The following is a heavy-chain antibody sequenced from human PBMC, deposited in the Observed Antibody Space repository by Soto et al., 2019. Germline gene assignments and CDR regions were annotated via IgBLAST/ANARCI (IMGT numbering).Heavy chain of an antibody. CDR1: GASMNSYH. Sequence: PSKTLSLTCTVSGASMNSYHWSWIRQPAGKGLEWIGHIHSSGSTNYNPSLKIRVTMSVDTSKNQFSLRLMSLTAADTAVYYCARDQGVAAAGITWFDPWGQGSLVTASS. D-gene: IGHD6-13*01. CDR2: IHSSGST. CDR3: ARDQGVAAAGITWFDP. V-gene: IGHV4-4*07. J-gene: IGHJ5*02.